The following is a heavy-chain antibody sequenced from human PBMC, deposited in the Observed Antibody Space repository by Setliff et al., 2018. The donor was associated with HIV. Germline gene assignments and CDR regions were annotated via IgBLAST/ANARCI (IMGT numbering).Heavy chain of an antibody. CDR3: ASPRSLLVWYDAFDI. V-gene: IGHV4-31*11. CDR1: GYSISTAYY. D-gene: IGHD3-16*01. CDR2: MYSSGNN. J-gene: IGHJ3*02. Sequence: SETLSLTCAVSGYSISTAYYWSWIRQHPVKGLEWIGYMYSSGNNYYNPSLKSRLVVSVDESKNQFSLNLSSVTAADTAVYYCASPRSLLVWYDAFDIWGQGTMVTVSS.